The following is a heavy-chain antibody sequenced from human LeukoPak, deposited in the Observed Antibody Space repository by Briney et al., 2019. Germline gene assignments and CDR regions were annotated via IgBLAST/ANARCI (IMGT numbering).Heavy chain of an antibody. CDR2: ISYDGSNK. V-gene: IGHV3-30*04. J-gene: IGHJ6*03. CDR1: GFTFSSYA. CDR3: ARRHDFWSGYYSYYYMDV. D-gene: IGHD3-3*01. Sequence: PGGSLRLSCAASGFTFSSYAMHWVRQAPGKGLERVAVISYDGSNKYYADSVKGRFTISRDNSKNTLYLQMNSLRAEDTAVYYCARRHDFWSGYYSYYYMDVWGKGTTVTVSS.